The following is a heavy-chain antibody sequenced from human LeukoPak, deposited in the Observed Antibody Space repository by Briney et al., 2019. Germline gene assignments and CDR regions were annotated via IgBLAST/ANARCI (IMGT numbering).Heavy chain of an antibody. CDR3: ASSRSVAGMDY. CDR1: GFTFSSYS. CDR2: ISSSSSYI. D-gene: IGHD6-19*01. Sequence: PGGSLRLSCAASGFTFSSYSVNWVRLAPGKGLEWVSSISSSSSYIYYADSVKGRFTISRDNAKNSLYLQMNSLRAEDTAVYYCASSRSVAGMDYWGQGTLVTVSS. J-gene: IGHJ4*02. V-gene: IGHV3-21*01.